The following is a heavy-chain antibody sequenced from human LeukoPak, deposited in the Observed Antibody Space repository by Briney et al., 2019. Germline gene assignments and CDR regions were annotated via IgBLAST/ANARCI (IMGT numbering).Heavy chain of an antibody. Sequence: GASVKVSCKVSGYTLTELSMHWVRQAPGKGLEWMGGFDPEDGETIYAQKFQGRVTMTEDTSTDTAYMELSSLRSEDAAVYYCATIAYVWGSYFDYWGQGTLVTVSS. D-gene: IGHD3-16*01. CDR2: FDPEDGET. CDR3: ATIAYVWGSYFDY. J-gene: IGHJ4*02. V-gene: IGHV1-24*01. CDR1: GYTLTELS.